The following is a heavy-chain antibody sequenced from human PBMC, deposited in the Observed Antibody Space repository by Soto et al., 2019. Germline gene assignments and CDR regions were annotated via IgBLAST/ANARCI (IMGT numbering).Heavy chain of an antibody. J-gene: IGHJ4*02. CDR1: GFSLSTRGVG. Sequence: QITLKESGPTLVKPTQTLTLTCTFSGFSLSTRGVGVGWIRQPPGKALEWLAIIYWDDDKRYSPSLKSRLTIPKDTPKNPVVLTMTHMGPVATATYYCAHKGGGDRILDYWGQGTLVTVSS. CDR3: AHKGGGDRILDY. V-gene: IGHV2-5*02. CDR2: IYWDDDK. D-gene: IGHD3-16*01.